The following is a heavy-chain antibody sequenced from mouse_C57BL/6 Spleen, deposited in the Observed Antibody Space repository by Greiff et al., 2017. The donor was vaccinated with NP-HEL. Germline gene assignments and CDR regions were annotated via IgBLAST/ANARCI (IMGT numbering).Heavy chain of an antibody. CDR2: ISGGGGNT. CDR3: ARRGYGSSPFAY. V-gene: IGHV5-9*01. CDR1: GFTFSSYT. J-gene: IGHJ3*01. Sequence: EVKVEESGGGLVKPGGSLKLSCAASGFTFSSYTMSWVRQTPEKRLEWVATISGGGGNTYYPDSVKGRFTISRDNAKNTLYLQMSSLRSEDTALYYCARRGYGSSPFAYWGQGTLVTVSA. D-gene: IGHD1-1*01.